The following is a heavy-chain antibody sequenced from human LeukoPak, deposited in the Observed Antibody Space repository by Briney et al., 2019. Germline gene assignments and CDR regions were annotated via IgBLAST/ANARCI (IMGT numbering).Heavy chain of an antibody. Sequence: PGGSLRLSCAASGFTVSSNYMSWVRQAPGKGLKWVSVIYSGGSTYYADSVKGRFTISRDNSKNTLYLQMNSLRAEDTAVYYCATDSGSYYYFDYWGQGTLVTVSS. V-gene: IGHV3-53*01. CDR1: GFTVSSNY. D-gene: IGHD3-10*01. CDR2: IYSGGST. J-gene: IGHJ4*02. CDR3: ATDSGSYYYFDY.